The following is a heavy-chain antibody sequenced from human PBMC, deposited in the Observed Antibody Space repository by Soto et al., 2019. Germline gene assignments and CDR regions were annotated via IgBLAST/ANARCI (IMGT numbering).Heavy chain of an antibody. D-gene: IGHD2-15*01. V-gene: IGHV4-59*01. Sequence: PSETLSLTCTVSGGSISSYYCSFIRHPPFKGREWIVYIYYSGSTNYNPSLKSRVTISVDTSKNQFSLKLSSVTAADTAVYYCARDREGFFCSGGSCYSGVYGMDVWGQGTTVTVSS. J-gene: IGHJ6*02. CDR1: GGSISSYY. CDR3: ARDREGFFCSGGSCYSGVYGMDV. CDR2: IYYSGST.